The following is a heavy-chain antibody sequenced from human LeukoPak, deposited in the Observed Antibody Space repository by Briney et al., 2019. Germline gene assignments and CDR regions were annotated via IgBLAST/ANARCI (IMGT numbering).Heavy chain of an antibody. Sequence: GASVKVSCKASGYTFSNYAMHWVRQAPGQRLEWMGWINSGNGNTMYAQKSQGRVTITRDTSASTAYMELSSLRSEDTAVYYCARGSSLLDYGDPLKWFDPWGQGTLVTVSS. CDR3: ARGSSLLDYGDPLKWFDP. D-gene: IGHD4-17*01. V-gene: IGHV1-3*04. CDR1: GYTFSNYA. CDR2: INSGNGNT. J-gene: IGHJ5*02.